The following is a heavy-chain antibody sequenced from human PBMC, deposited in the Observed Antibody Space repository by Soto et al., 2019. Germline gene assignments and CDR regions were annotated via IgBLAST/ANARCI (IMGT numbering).Heavy chain of an antibody. V-gene: IGHV3-23*01. CDR2: ISGSGGST. D-gene: IGHD2-2*01. CDR1: GFTFSSYA. J-gene: IGHJ6*03. CDR3: VAGWVVVPAAYYYYYYMDV. Sequence: GGSLRLSCAASGFTFSSYAMSWVRQAPGKGLEWVSAISGSGGSTYYADSVKGRFTISRDNSKNTVYLQMNSLRAEDTAVYYCVAGWVVVPAAYYYYYYMDVWGKGTTVTVSS.